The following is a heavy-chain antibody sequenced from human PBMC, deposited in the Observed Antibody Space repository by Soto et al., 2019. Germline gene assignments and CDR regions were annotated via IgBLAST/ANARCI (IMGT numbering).Heavy chain of an antibody. J-gene: IGHJ4*02. CDR1: GGTFSSYA. D-gene: IGHD3-22*01. CDR2: IIPIFGTA. CDR3: ARRDEYYYDSSGYYSPFDY. V-gene: IGHV1-69*01. Sequence: QVQLVQSGAEVKKPGSSVKVSCKASGGTFSSYAISWVRQAPGQGLEWMGGIIPIFGTANYAQKFQGRGTITADESTSTAYMELSSLRSEDTAVYYCARRDEYYYDSSGYYSPFDYWGQGTLVTDSS.